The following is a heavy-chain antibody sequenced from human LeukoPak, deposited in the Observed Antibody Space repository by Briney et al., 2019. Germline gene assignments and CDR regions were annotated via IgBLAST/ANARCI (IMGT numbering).Heavy chain of an antibody. CDR2: INHSGST. CDR1: GGSFSGYY. CDR3: ARWVRVGAIPRYYYYGMDV. Sequence: KPSETLSLTCAVYGGSFSGYYWSWIRQPPGKGLEWIGEINHSGSTNYNPSLKSRVTISVDTSKNQFPLKLSSVTAADTAVYYCARWVRVGAIPRYYYYGMDVWGQGTTVTVSS. J-gene: IGHJ6*02. D-gene: IGHD1-26*01. V-gene: IGHV4-34*01.